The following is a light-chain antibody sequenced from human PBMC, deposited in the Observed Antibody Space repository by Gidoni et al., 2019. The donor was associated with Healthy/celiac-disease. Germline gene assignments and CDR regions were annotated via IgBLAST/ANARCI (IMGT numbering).Light chain of an antibody. CDR1: QSGSSSY. CDR3: QQYGSSRT. J-gene: IGKJ1*01. CDR2: GAS. V-gene: IGKV3-20*01. Sequence: EIVSTQSPGTLSLSPGDRATLSCRASQSGSSSYLAWYQQKPGQAPRLLISGASSRATGIPDRFSGSGSGTDFTLTISRLEPEDFAVYYCQQYGSSRTFGQGTKVEIK.